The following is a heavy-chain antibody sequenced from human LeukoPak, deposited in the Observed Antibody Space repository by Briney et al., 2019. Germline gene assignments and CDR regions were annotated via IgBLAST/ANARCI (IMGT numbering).Heavy chain of an antibody. CDR3: ATYTCSGGSCYGYYVDV. CDR1: GGSFSGYY. D-gene: IGHD2-15*01. CDR2: INQSGRT. J-gene: IGHJ6*03. Sequence: PSETLSLTCAVYGGSFSGYYWSWIRQVPGKGLEWIGEINQSGRTNYNPSLKSRVTISVDTSKNQISLNLNSVTVADTAVYYCATYTCSGGSCYGYYVDVWGNGTTVTVSS. V-gene: IGHV4-34*01.